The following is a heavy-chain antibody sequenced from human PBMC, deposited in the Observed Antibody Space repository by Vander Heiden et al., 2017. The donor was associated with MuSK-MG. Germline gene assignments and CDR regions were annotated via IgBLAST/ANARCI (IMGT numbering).Heavy chain of an antibody. V-gene: IGHV1-69*01. CDR1: GGTFSSYA. D-gene: IGHD3-10*01. CDR3: ARISMVRGDSYYYYGMDV. Sequence: QVQLVQSGAEVKKPGASVKLSCKASGGTFSSYAISWVRQAPGQGLEWMGGIIPIFGTANYAQKFQGRVTITADESTSTAYMELSSLRSEDTAVYYCARISMVRGDSYYYYGMDVWGQGTTVTVSS. J-gene: IGHJ6*02. CDR2: IIPIFGTA.